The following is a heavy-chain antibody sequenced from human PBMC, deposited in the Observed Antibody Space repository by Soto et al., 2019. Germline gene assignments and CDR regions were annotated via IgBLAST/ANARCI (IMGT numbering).Heavy chain of an antibody. Sequence: GGSLRLSCAASGFSFSIYAMNWVRQAPGKGLEWVAVIWYDGSSKYYADSVKGRFTISRDNSKNTLYLQMNSLRAEDTAVYYRARDPVPYYYSGMDVWGQGTTVTVSS. CDR1: GFSFSIYA. CDR2: IWYDGSSK. J-gene: IGHJ6*02. V-gene: IGHV3-33*08. CDR3: ARDPVPYYYSGMDV. D-gene: IGHD2-2*01.